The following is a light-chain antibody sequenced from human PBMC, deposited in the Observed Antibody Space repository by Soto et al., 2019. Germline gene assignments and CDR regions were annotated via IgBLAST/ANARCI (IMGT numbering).Light chain of an antibody. Sequence: QMTQSPSSLSASVGEKVIITCRASRDVGSDVSWYQQKPGQAPKLLIYAASNLYTGVPSRFSGSRSGTEFTLTISSLQPEDFASYYCLQDYGDSWTFGQGTNVEIE. CDR2: AAS. V-gene: IGKV1-6*01. CDR3: LQDYGDSWT. CDR1: RDVGSD. J-gene: IGKJ1*01.